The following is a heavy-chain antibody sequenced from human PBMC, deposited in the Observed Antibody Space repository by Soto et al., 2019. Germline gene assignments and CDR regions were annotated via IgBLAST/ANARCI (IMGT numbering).Heavy chain of an antibody. CDR1: GFTFSSYA. CDR3: AKDHVSLYSSSPVFDY. J-gene: IGHJ4*02. Sequence: GGSLRLSCAASGFTFSSYAMSWVRQAPGKGLEWVSAISGSGGSTYYADSVKGRFTISRDNSKNTLYLQMNSLRAEDTAVYYCAKDHVSLYSSSPVFDYWGQGTLVTVSS. D-gene: IGHD6-13*01. V-gene: IGHV3-23*01. CDR2: ISGSGGST.